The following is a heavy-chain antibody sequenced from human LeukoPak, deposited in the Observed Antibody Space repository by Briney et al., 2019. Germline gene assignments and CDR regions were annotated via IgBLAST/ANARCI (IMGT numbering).Heavy chain of an antibody. CDR2: ISSSSSTI. Sequence: GESLKISCAASGFTFSNYEMNWVRQAPGRGLEWVSYISSSSSTIYYAGSVKGRFTISRDNAKNSLYLQMNSLRAEDTAVYYCARGGSGWPFAYWGQGTLVTVSS. V-gene: IGHV3-48*03. CDR1: GFTFSNYE. J-gene: IGHJ4*02. D-gene: IGHD6-19*01. CDR3: ARGGSGWPFAY.